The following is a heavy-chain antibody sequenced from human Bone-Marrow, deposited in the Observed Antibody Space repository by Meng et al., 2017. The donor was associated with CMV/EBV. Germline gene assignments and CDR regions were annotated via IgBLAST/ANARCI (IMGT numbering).Heavy chain of an antibody. V-gene: IGHV3-49*04. CDR3: TRVGKVLRFLEWLLHFDY. D-gene: IGHD3-3*01. J-gene: IGHJ4*02. CDR2: IRSKAYGGTT. CDR1: GFTFGDYA. Sequence: GESLKISCTASGFTFGDYAMSWVRQAPGKGLEWVGFIRSKAYGGTTEYAASVKGRFTISRDDSKSIAYLQMNSLKTEDTAVYYCTRVGKVLRFLEWLLHFDYWGQGTRVTVSS.